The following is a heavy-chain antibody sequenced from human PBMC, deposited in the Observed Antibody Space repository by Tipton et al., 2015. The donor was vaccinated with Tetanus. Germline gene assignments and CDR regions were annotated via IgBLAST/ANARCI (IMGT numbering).Heavy chain of an antibody. CDR1: GYTFPTYW. V-gene: IGHV5-51*01. Sequence: QLVQSGAEVKKPGESFKISCQASGYTFPTYWIGWVRQMPGKGLEWVGIIYPDDSGARYRPSLQGPVSLSVDKSINTAYLQWCGLKASDTAVYYCARRVSKGKNHFDLWGQGTLVSVSS. CDR3: ARRVSKGKNHFDL. D-gene: IGHD1-14*01. J-gene: IGHJ4*02. CDR2: IYPDDSGA.